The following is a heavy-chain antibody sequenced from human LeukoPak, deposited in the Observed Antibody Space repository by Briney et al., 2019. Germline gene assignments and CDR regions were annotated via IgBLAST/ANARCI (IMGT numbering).Heavy chain of an antibody. J-gene: IGHJ6*03. Sequence: SETLSLTCGVSGGSFSDYFWTWIRQIPGKRLEWIGEVDHRGSTKYNPSHRSRVTISADPSNNHFSLRLSSMTAADTAVYFCARVGNDGPVTRYSGWSNRGVAKYSSYMDVWGKGSPVAVSS. CDR1: GGSFSDYF. D-gene: IGHD3-9*01. V-gene: IGHV4-34*01. CDR3: ARVGNDGPVTRYSGWSNRGVAKYSSYMDV. CDR2: VDHRGST.